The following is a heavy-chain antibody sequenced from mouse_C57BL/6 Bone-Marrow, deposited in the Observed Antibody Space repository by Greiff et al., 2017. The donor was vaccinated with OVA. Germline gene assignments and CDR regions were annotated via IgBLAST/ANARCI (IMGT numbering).Heavy chain of an antibody. CDR1: GFTFSSYA. V-gene: IGHV5-9-1*02. D-gene: IGHD2-3*01. Sequence: EVKLVESGEGLVKPGGSLKLSCAASGFTFSSYAMSWVRQTPEKRLEWVAYISSGGDYIYYADTVKGRFTISRDNARNTLYLQMSSLKSEDTAMYYCTRDGYYKVAYWGQGTLVTVSA. CDR2: ISSGGDYI. CDR3: TRDGYYKVAY. J-gene: IGHJ3*01.